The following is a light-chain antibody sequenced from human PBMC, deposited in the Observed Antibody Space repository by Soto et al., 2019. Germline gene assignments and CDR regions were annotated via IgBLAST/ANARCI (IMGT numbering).Light chain of an antibody. V-gene: IGLV1-51*01. J-gene: IGLJ1*01. CDR3: GTWDDSLFSFV. Sequence: SELSRPPPGFAAPGQGGTLTRPGRNINIGDNHVSWYQHLPGTAPKLVVYANDRRPSYLPGRFSGSKSGTSAKLVITGLQTGDEAVYYCGTWDDSLFSFVFGPGTKSPS. CDR2: AND. CDR1: NINIGDNH.